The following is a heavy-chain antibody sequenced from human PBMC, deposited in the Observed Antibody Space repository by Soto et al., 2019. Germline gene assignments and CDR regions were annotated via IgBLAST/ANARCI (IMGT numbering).Heavy chain of an antibody. J-gene: IGHJ5*02. CDR1: GYTFTGYY. D-gene: IGHD2-8*01. Sequence: GASVKVSCKASGYTFTGYYMHWVRQAPGQGLEWMGWINPNSGGTNYAQKFQGWVTMTRDTSISTAYMELSRLRSDDTAVYYCALEVGYCTNGVCRNRFDPWGQGTLVTVSS. V-gene: IGHV1-2*04. CDR2: INPNSGGT. CDR3: ALEVGYCTNGVCRNRFDP.